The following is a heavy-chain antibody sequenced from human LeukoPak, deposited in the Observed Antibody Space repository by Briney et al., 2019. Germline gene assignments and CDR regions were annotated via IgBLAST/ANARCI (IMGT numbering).Heavy chain of an antibody. D-gene: IGHD3-3*01. CDR1: GFTFSTYW. CDR3: ARVSAGPYYDFWSGYSSFDY. CDR2: VKQDRSEK. V-gene: IGHV3-7*01. Sequence: GGSLRLSCAASGFTFSTYWMTWVRQAPGKGLEWVANVKQDRSEKYYVDSVKGRFTISRDNAKNSLYLQMNSLRAEDTAVYYCARVSAGPYYDFWSGYSSFDYWGQGTLVTVSS. J-gene: IGHJ4*02.